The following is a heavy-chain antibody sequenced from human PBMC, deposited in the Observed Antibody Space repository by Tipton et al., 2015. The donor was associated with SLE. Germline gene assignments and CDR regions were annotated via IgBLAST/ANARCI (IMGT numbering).Heavy chain of an antibody. J-gene: IGHJ5*01. CDR3: AREVDYRSAWFDS. Sequence: GSLRLSCAASGFTVSSNYMNWVRQAPGKGLEWVSVIYSGVSTYYADSVKGRFTISRDNSKNTVYLQMSSLRAEDTAVYYCAREVDYRSAWFDSWGQGTLVTVSS. CDR1: GFTVSSNY. V-gene: IGHV3-66*01. D-gene: IGHD2-15*01. CDR2: IYSGVST.